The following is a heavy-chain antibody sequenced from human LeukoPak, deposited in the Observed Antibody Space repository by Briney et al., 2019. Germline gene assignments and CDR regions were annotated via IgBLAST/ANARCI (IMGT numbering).Heavy chain of an antibody. D-gene: IGHD2-2*01. CDR2: IYPGDSDT. V-gene: IGHV5-51*01. CDR1: GSRFTSYW. CDR3: ARLSPRYCSSTSCYRSPVDP. Sequence: GESLQISCKGSGSRFTSYWIGWVRPRPGKGLGWMGIIYPGDSDTRYSPSFQGQVTISADKSISTAYLQWSSLKASDTAMYYCARLSPRYCSSTSCYRSPVDPWGQGTLVTVSS. J-gene: IGHJ5*02.